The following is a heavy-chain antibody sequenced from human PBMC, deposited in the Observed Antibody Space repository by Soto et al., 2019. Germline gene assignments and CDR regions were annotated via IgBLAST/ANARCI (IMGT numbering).Heavy chain of an antibody. J-gene: IGHJ4*02. CDR1: GFTFGDSY. Sequence: GGSLRLSCEASGFTFGDSYMAWIRQAPGEGLEWISYISSSSTYIKYADSVKGRFTISRDNAKNTVILEMNNLRAEDTAVYYCARDSSAWPNYFDSWGQGIQVTVSS. V-gene: IGHV3-11*05. CDR2: ISSSSTYI. D-gene: IGHD6-19*01. CDR3: ARDSSAWPNYFDS.